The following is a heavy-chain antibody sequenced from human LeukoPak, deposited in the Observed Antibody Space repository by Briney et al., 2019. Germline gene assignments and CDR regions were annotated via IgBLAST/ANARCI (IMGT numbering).Heavy chain of an antibody. CDR2: INHSGST. D-gene: IGHD1-26*01. J-gene: IGHJ4*02. CDR1: GGSFSGYY. V-gene: IGHV4-34*01. Sequence: SETLSLTCAVYGGSFSGYYWSWIRQPPGKGLEWIGEINHSGSTNYNPPLKSRVTISVDTSKNQFSLKLSSVTAADTAVYYCARGNGLLNYWGQGTLVTVSS. CDR3: ARGNGLLNY.